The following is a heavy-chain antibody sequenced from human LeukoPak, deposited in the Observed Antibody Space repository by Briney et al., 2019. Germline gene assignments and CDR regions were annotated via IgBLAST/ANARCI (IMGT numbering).Heavy chain of an antibody. Sequence: GGSLRLSCAASGFTVSSNYMSLVRQAPGKGLHSVSVLSGSGGTTYYADSVKGRFTISRDNSKNTLYLQMNSLRAEDTAVYYCAKSPRGSRIDYWGQGTLVTVSS. CDR2: LSGSGGTT. J-gene: IGHJ4*02. V-gene: IGHV3-23*01. D-gene: IGHD3-10*01. CDR3: AKSPRGSRIDY. CDR1: GFTVSSNY.